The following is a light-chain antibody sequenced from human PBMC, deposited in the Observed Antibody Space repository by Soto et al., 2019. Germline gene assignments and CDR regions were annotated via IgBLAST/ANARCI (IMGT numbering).Light chain of an antibody. CDR3: QQYGSYWT. CDR1: QSIRNS. Sequence: IQMTQSPSTLSASVGDRVTITCRASQSIRNSLAWYQQRPGEAPKVLIYDASSLESGVPSRFSGSGSGTEFTLIISSLQPDDFATCYCQQYGSYWTFGQGTKVDIK. J-gene: IGKJ1*01. V-gene: IGKV1-5*01. CDR2: DAS.